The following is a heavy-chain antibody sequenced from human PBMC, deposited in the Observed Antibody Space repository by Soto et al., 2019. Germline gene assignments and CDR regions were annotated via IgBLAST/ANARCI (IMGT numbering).Heavy chain of an antibody. CDR3: AIPGGGYSSGDDAEPD. J-gene: IGHJ4*02. Sequence: SGTLCLTGVVAGAALSSDYWIWIRQPPGKGLEWIGYIYYSGSTNYNPSIKSRVTISVDTSKNQFSLKLRSGTAADTAVSYCAIPGGGYSSGDDAEPDCGQGTPVTVS. D-gene: IGHD2-8*01. CDR1: GAALSSDY. V-gene: IGHV4-59*12. CDR2: IYYSGST.